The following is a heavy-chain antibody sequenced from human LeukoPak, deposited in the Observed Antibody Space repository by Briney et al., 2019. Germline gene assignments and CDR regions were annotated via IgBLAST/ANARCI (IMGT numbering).Heavy chain of an antibody. Sequence: PGGSLRLSCAASGFTFDDYAMHWVRQAPGKGLEWVSGISWNSGSIGYADSVKGRFTISRDNAKNSLYLQMNSLRAEDTALYYCAKDYSGFRDSSGWYENWGQGTLVTVSS. D-gene: IGHD6-19*01. J-gene: IGHJ4*02. CDR2: ISWNSGSI. CDR1: GFTFDDYA. CDR3: AKDYSGFRDSSGWYEN. V-gene: IGHV3-9*01.